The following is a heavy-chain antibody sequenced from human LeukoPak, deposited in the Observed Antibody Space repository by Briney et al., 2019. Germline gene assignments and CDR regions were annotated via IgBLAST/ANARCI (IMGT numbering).Heavy chain of an antibody. V-gene: IGHV4-30-2*01. D-gene: IGHD3-22*01. Sequence: SSQTLSLTCTVSGGSISSGGYYWSWIRQPPGKGLEWIGYIYHSGSTYYNPPLKSRVTISVDRSKNQFSLKLSSVTAADTAVYYCARTYYYDSSVTFDYWGQGTLVTVSS. J-gene: IGHJ4*02. CDR2: IYHSGST. CDR1: GGSISSGGYY. CDR3: ARTYYYDSSVTFDY.